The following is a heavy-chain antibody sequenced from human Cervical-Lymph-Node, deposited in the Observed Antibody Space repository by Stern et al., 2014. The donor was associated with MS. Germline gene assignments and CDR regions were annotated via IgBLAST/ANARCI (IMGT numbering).Heavy chain of an antibody. J-gene: IGHJ4*02. V-gene: IGHV3-30*18. CDR2: ISDDGSDK. CDR3: AKVVSSGQTDY. CDR1: GFTFSIFG. Sequence: VQLLESGGGVVQPGRSLRLSCEASGFTFSIFGMHWVRQAPGKGLEWVSLISDDGSDKYYADSVKGRFTISRDNSKKTLYLQMNSLRAEDTGVYYCAKVVSSGQTDYWGQGTLVIVSS. D-gene: IGHD6-19*01.